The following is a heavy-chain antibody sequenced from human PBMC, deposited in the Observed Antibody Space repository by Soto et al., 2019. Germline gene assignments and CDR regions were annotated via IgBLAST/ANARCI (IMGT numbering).Heavy chain of an antibody. CDR3: EKGRFINKGYDSGWYIAN. CDR1: GYPFTSYH. D-gene: IGHD6-19*01. J-gene: IGHJ4*02. V-gene: IGHV1-8*01. Sequence: QVQLVQSGAEVKKPGASVKVSCKPSGYPFTSYHVNWVRQAPGQGLEWMGWVNPDSGSTDYALKFQGRLTMTRNSYMSTAYLELRSLTSEDTAMYYCEKGRFINKGYDSGWYIANWGQRTQVIVPS. CDR2: VNPDSGST.